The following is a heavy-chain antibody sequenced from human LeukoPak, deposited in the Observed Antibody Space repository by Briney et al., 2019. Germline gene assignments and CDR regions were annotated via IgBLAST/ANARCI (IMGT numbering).Heavy chain of an antibody. CDR1: GYSFTSYW. Sequence: GESLKISCKGSGYSFTSYWIGWVRQMPGKGLEWMGIIYPGDSDTRYSPSFQGQVTISADKSISTAYLQWSSLKASDTAMYYCARHIPYYYYYYYMDVWGKGTTVTVSS. J-gene: IGHJ6*03. V-gene: IGHV5-51*01. CDR2: IYPGDSDT. CDR3: ARHIPYYYYYYYMDV. D-gene: IGHD2-2*02.